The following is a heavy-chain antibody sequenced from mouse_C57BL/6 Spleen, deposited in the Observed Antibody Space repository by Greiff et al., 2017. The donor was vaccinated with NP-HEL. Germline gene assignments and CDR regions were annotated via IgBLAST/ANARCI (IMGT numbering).Heavy chain of an antibody. CDR2: IDPSDSET. J-gene: IGHJ4*01. CDR3: ARGGDYYAMDY. V-gene: IGHV1-52*01. Sequence: QVQLQQPGAELVRPGSSVKLSCKASGYTFTSYWMHWVKQRPIQGLEWIGNIDPSDSETYYNQKFKDKATLTVDKSSSTAYMQLSSLTSEDSAVYYCARGGDYYAMDYWGQGTSVTVSS. CDR1: GYTFTSYW.